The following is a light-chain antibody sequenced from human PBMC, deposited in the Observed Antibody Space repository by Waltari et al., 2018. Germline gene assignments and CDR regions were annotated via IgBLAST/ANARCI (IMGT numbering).Light chain of an antibody. CDR2: AAA. V-gene: IGKV1-9*01. J-gene: IGKJ4*01. CDR3: QQINSYPPT. CDR1: QVSDML. Sequence: GSQVSDMLFAGDKQKSGKAPRLLIVAAATWPSGVPSRFSGHGSGTDWAVANSSLQPDDFATYCGQQINSYPPTFGGGTKVEIK.